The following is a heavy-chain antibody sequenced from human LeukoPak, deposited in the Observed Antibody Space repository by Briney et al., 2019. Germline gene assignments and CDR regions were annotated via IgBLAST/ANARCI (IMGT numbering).Heavy chain of an antibody. CDR3: ARAKYYYYMDV. CDR2: IYNSGRT. CDR1: GGSISTYY. Sequence: SETLSLTCTVSGGSISTYYWSWIRQPPGKGLEWIGCIYNSGRTNYNPSLKSRVTISVDTSKNQFSLKLSSVTAADTAVYYCARAKYYYYMDVWGKGTTVTVSS. J-gene: IGHJ6*03. V-gene: IGHV4-59*01.